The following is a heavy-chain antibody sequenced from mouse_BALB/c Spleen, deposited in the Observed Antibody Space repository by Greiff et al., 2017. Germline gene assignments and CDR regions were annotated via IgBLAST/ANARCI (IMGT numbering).Heavy chain of an antibody. CDR2: FYPGSGSI. D-gene: IGHD1-1*01. CDR3: ARHEDRVITTVVADYYAMDY. CDR1: GYTFTEYI. Sequence: QVQLKESGAELVKPGASVKLSCKASGYTFTEYIIHWVKQRSGQGLEWIGWFYPGSGSIKYNEKFKDKATLTADKSSSTVYMELSRLTSEDSAVYFCARHEDRVITTVVADYYAMDYWGQGTSVTVSS. J-gene: IGHJ4*01. V-gene: IGHV1-62-2*01.